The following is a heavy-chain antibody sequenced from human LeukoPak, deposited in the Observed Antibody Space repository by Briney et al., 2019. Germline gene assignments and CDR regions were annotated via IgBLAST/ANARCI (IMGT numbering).Heavy chain of an antibody. CDR2: IKGDGSEK. V-gene: IGHV3-7*01. Sequence: GGSLRLSCVASGFIFSTFWMSWVRQAPGKGLEWVAHIKGDGSEKYYVDSVKGRFTIFRDNAKNSLYLQMNSLRVEDTAVYYCVSWGTFEGGLVNYWGQGTLVTVPS. J-gene: IGHJ4*02. CDR1: GFIFSTFW. D-gene: IGHD3-16*01. CDR3: VSWGTFEGGLVNY.